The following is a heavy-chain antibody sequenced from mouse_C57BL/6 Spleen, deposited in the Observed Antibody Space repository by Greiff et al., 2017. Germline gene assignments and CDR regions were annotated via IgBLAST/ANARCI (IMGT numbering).Heavy chain of an antibody. CDR2: IYPGDGDT. J-gene: IGHJ2*01. CDR3: AKSFSTTVVGY. D-gene: IGHD1-1*01. V-gene: IGHV1-82*01. CDR1: GYVFSSSW. Sequence: QVQLKQSGPELVKPGASVKSSCKASGYVFSSSWMNWVKQRPGKGLEWIGRIYPGDGDTNYNGKFKGKATLTADKSSSTAYMQLSSLTSEDSAVYFCAKSFSTTVVGYWGQGTTRTVSS.